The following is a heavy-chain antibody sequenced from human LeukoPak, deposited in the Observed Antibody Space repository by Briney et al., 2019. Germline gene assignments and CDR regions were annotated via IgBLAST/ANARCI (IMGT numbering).Heavy chain of an antibody. V-gene: IGHV3-30-3*01. CDR3: ARDLPAFYGSGSSIDY. Sequence: GGSLRLSCAASGFTVSSNYMNWVRQAPGKGLEWVAVISYDGSNKYYADSVKGRFTISRDNSKNTLYLQMNSPRAEDTAVYYCARDLPAFYGSGSSIDYWGQGTLVTVSS. CDR1: GFTVSSNY. D-gene: IGHD3-10*01. J-gene: IGHJ4*02. CDR2: ISYDGSNK.